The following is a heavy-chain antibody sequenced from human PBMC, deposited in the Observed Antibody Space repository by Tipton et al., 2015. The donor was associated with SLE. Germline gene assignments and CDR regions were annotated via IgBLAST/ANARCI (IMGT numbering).Heavy chain of an antibody. J-gene: IGHJ4*02. D-gene: IGHD6-19*01. V-gene: IGHV3-9*01. CDR2: IXXNSGSI. CDR3: AKDGEQWLVKYDFDY. CDR1: GFTFDDYA. Sequence: SLRLSCAASGFTFDDYAMHWXRQAPGKGLEWVSGIXXNSGSIGYADSVKGRFTISRDNAKNSLYLQMNSLRAEDTALYYCAKDGEQWLVKYDFDYWGQGTLVTVSS.